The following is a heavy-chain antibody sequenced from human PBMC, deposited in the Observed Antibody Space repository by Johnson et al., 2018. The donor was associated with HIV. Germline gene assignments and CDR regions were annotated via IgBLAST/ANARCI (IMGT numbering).Heavy chain of an antibody. CDR2: ISYDGSNK. J-gene: IGHJ3*02. D-gene: IGHD1-26*01. Sequence: QMLLVESGGGVVQPGRSLRLSCAASGFTFSSYAMHWVRQAPGKGLEWVAVISYDGSNKYYADSVKGRFTISRDNSKNTLYLQMNSLRAEDTALYYCARDRYWDYVVGAFDMWGQGTMVTVSS. CDR3: ARDRYWDYVVGAFDM. CDR1: GFTFSSYA. V-gene: IGHV3-30*14.